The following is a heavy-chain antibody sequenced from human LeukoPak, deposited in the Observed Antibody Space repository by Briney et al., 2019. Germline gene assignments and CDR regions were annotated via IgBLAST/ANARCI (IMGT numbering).Heavy chain of an antibody. J-gene: IGHJ4*02. CDR3: ATPGGKVGATVPFDY. D-gene: IGHD1-26*01. V-gene: IGHV1-46*01. Sequence: ASVKVSCKASGYTFTSYYMHWVRQAPGQGLEWMGIINPSGGSTSYAQKFQGRVTMTRDTSTSTVYMELSSLRSEDTAVYYCATPGGKVGATVPFDYWGQGTLVTVSS. CDR1: GYTFTSYY. CDR2: INPSGGST.